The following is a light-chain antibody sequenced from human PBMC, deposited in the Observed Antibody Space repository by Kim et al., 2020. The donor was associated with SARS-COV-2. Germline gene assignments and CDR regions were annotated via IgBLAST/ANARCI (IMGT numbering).Light chain of an antibody. CDR1: ISSIGSNV. J-gene: IGLJ3*02. CDR3: AAWDDSLKGSV. Sequence: GQRVTIFCSGSISSIGSNVVTWYQQLPGSARKLLMYSNDYRPSGVPDRFSGSKSGTSASLAISGLQSEDEADYYCAAWDDSLKGSVFGGGTQLTVL. CDR2: SND. V-gene: IGLV1-44*01.